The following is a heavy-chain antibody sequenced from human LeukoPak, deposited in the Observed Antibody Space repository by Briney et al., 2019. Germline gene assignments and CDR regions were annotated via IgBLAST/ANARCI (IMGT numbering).Heavy chain of an antibody. D-gene: IGHD3-3*01. CDR2: ISGSGGST. CDR1: GFTFSSYA. V-gene: IGHV3-23*01. J-gene: IGHJ4*02. CDR3: AKVGLRFLEWSNFDY. Sequence: PGGSLRLSCAASGFTFSSYAMRWVRQAPGKGLEWVSAISGSGGSTYYADSVKGRFTISRDNSKNTLYLQMNSLRAEDTAVYYCAKVGLRFLEWSNFDYWGQGTLVTVSS.